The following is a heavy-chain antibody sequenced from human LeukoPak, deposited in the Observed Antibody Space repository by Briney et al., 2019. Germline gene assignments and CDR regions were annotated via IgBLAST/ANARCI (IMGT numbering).Heavy chain of an antibody. V-gene: IGHV3-23*01. CDR1: GFTFSSYA. CDR3: AKSPRGDYIFDY. CDR2: ITGSGGST. J-gene: IGHJ4*02. D-gene: IGHD4-17*01. Sequence: GGSLRLSCAASGFTFSSYAMNWVRQAPGKGLEWVSGITGSGGSTYYADSVKGRFTISRDSSKNTLYLQMSSLRAEDTAVFYCAKSPRGDYIFDYWGQGTLVTVSS.